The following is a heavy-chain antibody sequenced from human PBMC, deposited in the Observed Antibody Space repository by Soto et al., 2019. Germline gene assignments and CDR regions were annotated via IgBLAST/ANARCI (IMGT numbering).Heavy chain of an antibody. Sequence: LSLTCAVSGYSSSRGYYWGWIRQPPGKWREWVGSIDHSGSTYYNPSLKSRVTISVDASKNQSSLKLSSVTAADTAVYYCARDGLYSSGYGLPGGWFDPWGQGTLLTVSS. J-gene: IGHJ5*02. CDR3: ARDGLYSSGYGLPGGWFDP. CDR1: GYSSSRGYY. CDR2: IDHSGST. V-gene: IGHV4-38-2*02. D-gene: IGHD6-19*01.